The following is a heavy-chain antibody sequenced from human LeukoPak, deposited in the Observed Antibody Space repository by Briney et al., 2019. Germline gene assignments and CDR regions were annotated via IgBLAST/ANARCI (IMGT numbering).Heavy chain of an antibody. CDR1: GFTFDDYA. J-gene: IGHJ4*02. D-gene: IGHD3-22*01. Sequence: GGSLRLSCAASGFTFDDYAMHWVRQAPGKGLEWVSGISWNSGSIGYADSVKGRFTISRDNAKNSLYLQMNSLRAEDMALYYCAKDSSGWSGGYFDYWGQGTLVTVSS. CDR2: ISWNSGSI. V-gene: IGHV3-9*03. CDR3: AKDSSGWSGGYFDY.